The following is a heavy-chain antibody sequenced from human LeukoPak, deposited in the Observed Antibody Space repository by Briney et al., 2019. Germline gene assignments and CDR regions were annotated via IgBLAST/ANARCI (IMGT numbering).Heavy chain of an antibody. Sequence: SVKVSCKASGGTFSTYAISWVRQAPGQGLEWMGGIIPIYRTPNFAQKFQGRVTITADESTTTAYMELSSLRFEDTAMYYCARGRGSYYYGSGSYYPLKFWGQGTLVTVSS. D-gene: IGHD3-10*01. J-gene: IGHJ4*02. CDR2: IIPIYRTP. CDR1: GGTFSTYA. V-gene: IGHV1-69*13. CDR3: ARGRGSYYYGSGSYYPLKF.